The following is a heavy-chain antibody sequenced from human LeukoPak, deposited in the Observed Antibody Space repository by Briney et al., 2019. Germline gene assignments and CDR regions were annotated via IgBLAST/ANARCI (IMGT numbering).Heavy chain of an antibody. D-gene: IGHD3-10*01. V-gene: IGHV4-59*08. J-gene: IGHJ4*02. CDR1: GGSISSYY. Sequence: SETLSLTCTVSGGSISSYYWSWIRQPPGKGLEWIGYIYYSGSTNYNPSLKSRVTMSVDTSKNQFSLKLSSVTAADTAVYYCARTMVRGVITNWGQGTLVTVSS. CDR2: IYYSGST. CDR3: ARTMVRGVITN.